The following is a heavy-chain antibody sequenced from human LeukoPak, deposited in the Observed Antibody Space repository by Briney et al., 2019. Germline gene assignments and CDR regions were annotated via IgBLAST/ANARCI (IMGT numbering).Heavy chain of an antibody. J-gene: IGHJ6*02. D-gene: IGHD2-2*01. V-gene: IGHV3-23*01. CDR3: ARDDCSSPTCYFHYYYGMDV. CDR1: GFTFSSYA. CDR2: ISGSGGNT. Sequence: GGSLRLSCAASGFTFSSYAMSWVRQAPGKGLEWVSAISGSGGNTYYADSVKGRFTISRDNSKNTLYLQMNSLRAEDTAVYYCARDDCSSPTCYFHYYYGMDVWGQGTTVTVSS.